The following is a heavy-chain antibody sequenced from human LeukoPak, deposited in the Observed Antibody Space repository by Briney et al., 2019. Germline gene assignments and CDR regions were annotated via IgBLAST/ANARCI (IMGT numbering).Heavy chain of an antibody. V-gene: IGHV1-69*05. CDR3: ARGLRKEWLIYDAFDI. CDR1: GGTFSSYA. J-gene: IGHJ3*02. D-gene: IGHD3-3*01. CDR2: IIPIFGTA. Sequence: SVKVSCKASGGTFSSYAISGVRQAPGQGLEWMGRIIPIFGTANYAQKFQGRVTITTDESTSTAYMELSSLRSEDTAVYYCARGLRKEWLIYDAFDIWGQGTMVTVSS.